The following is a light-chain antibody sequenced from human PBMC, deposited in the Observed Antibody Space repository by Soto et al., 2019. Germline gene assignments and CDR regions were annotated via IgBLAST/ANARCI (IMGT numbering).Light chain of an antibody. V-gene: IGLV1-36*01. CDR1: SSNIGNNA. CDR3: ATWDDRLNGPV. CDR2: YDD. Sequence: QPVLTQPPSVSAAPRQRVTISCSGSSSNIGNNAVNWYQQLPRKAPKLLIYYDDLLPSGVSDRFSGSKSGTSASLAISGLQSEDEADYYCATWDDRLNGPVFGGGTKLTVL. J-gene: IGLJ2*01.